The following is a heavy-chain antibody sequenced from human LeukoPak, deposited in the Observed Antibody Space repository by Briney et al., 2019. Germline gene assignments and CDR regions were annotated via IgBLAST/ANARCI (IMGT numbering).Heavy chain of an antibody. D-gene: IGHD6-19*01. Sequence: ASVKVSCKASGYTFNGYYIHWVRQAPGQGLEWMGWINPNSGGTNYAQKFQGRGTMTRDTSISTAYMELGRLRSDDTAVFYCATSSGWKSNIDYWGQGTLVTVSS. J-gene: IGHJ4*02. V-gene: IGHV1-2*02. CDR1: GYTFNGYY. CDR2: INPNSGGT. CDR3: ATSSGWKSNIDY.